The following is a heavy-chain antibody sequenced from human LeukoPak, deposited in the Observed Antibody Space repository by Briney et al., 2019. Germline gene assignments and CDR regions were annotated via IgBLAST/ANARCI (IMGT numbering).Heavy chain of an antibody. Sequence: SVKVSCKASGGTFSSYAISWVRQAPGQGLEWMGRIIPILGIANYAQKFQGRVTITADKSTSTAYMELSSLRSEDTAVYYCATSDLYSSSWLFDYWGQGTLVTVSS. J-gene: IGHJ4*02. CDR1: GGTFSSYA. CDR3: ATSDLYSSSWLFDY. D-gene: IGHD6-13*01. V-gene: IGHV1-69*04. CDR2: IIPILGIA.